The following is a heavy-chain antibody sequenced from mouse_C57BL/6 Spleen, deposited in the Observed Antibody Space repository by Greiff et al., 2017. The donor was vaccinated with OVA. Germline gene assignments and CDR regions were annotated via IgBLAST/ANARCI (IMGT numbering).Heavy chain of an antibody. CDR1: GYTFTDYE. V-gene: IGHV1-15*01. J-gene: IGHJ4*01. D-gene: IGHD1-1*01. CDR3: TSGVLRKGAMDY. CDR2: IDPETGGT. Sequence: VQGVESGAELVRPGASVTLSCKASGYTFTDYEMHWVKQTPVHGLEWIGAIDPETGGTAYNQKFKGKAILTADKSSSTAYMELRSLTSEDSAVYYCTSGVLRKGAMDYWGQGTSVTVSS.